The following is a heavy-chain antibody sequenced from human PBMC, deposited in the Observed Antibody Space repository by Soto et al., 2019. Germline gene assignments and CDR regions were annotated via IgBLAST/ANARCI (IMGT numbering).Heavy chain of an antibody. CDR1: GGSIRSYY. CDR2: IYYGGTT. D-gene: IGHD3-22*01. Sequence: PSETLSLTCTVSGGSIRSYYWGWIRQPPGKRLEWIGYIYYGGTTTNNPSLNRRVAISIDTSKNQFSLTLSSVTAADTSFYYCARLGGYYQSLDPRGQGILVTVSS. V-gene: IGHV4-59*08. CDR3: ARLGGYYQSLDP. J-gene: IGHJ5*02.